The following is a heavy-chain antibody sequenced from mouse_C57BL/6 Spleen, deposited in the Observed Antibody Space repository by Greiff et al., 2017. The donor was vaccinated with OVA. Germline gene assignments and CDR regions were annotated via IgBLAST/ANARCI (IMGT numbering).Heavy chain of an antibody. D-gene: IGHD2-1*01. V-gene: IGHV1-54*01. CDR1: GYAFTNYL. CDR2: INPGSGGT. CDR3: ARRDGNGAMVY. J-gene: IGHJ4*01. Sequence: VQLQQSGAELVRPGTSVKVSCKASGYAFTNYLIEWVKQRPGQGLEWIGVINPGSGGTNYNEKFKGKATLTADKSSSTAYMPLSSLTSEDSAVYFCARRDGNGAMVYWGQGTSVTVSS.